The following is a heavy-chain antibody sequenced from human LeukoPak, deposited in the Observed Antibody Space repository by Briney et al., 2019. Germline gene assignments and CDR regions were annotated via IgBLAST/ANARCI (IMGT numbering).Heavy chain of an antibody. Sequence: PGRSLRLSCAASGFTFSSYAMHWVRQAPGKGLEWVAVISYDGSNKYYADSVKGRFTISRDNSKNTLYLQMNSLRAEDTAVYYCARVGMGELSFGAFDIWGQGTLVTVSS. CDR3: ARVGMGELSFGAFDI. V-gene: IGHV3-30-3*01. CDR2: ISYDGSNK. J-gene: IGHJ4*02. D-gene: IGHD3-16*02. CDR1: GFTFSSYA.